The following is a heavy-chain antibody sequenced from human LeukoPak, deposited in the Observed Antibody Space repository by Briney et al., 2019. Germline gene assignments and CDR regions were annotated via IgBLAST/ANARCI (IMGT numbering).Heavy chain of an antibody. J-gene: IGHJ4*02. D-gene: IGHD5-18*01. CDR3: ARDAMVSNYFDY. V-gene: IGHV3-48*03. CDR2: ISKIRTT. CDR1: GFTFSSFE. Sequence: GGSLRLSCGASGFTFSSFEMNWVRQAPGKGLEWVAHISKIRTTAYADSVKGRFTISRDNAKNSLYLQMNSLRAEDTAVYYCARDAMVSNYFDYWGQGTLVTVSS.